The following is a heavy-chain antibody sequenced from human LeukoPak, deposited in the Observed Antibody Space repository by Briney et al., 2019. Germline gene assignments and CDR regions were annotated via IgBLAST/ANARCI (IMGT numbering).Heavy chain of an antibody. CDR2: IWYDGSNK. J-gene: IGHJ6*02. CDR1: GFNFSSYG. V-gene: IGHV3-33*01. D-gene: IGHD5-18*01. CDR3: AREAAMVTENYYYYGMDV. Sequence: GRSLRLSCAASGFNFSSYGMHWVRQAPGKGLEWVAVIWYDGSNKYYADSVKGRFTISRDNSKNTLYLQMNSLRAEDTAVYYCAREAAMVTENYYYYGMDVWGQGTTVTVSS.